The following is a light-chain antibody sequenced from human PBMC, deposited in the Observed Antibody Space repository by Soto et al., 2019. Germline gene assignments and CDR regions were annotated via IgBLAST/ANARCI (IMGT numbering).Light chain of an antibody. Sequence: DIQMTQSPSSLPASVGDRVTITFRASQSVGRFLNWYQQKPGKAPTVLINVASTLRSGVPSRFSGSGSGTDFNLTINSLQPEDFATYFCQQSFTTPLTFGGGTKVDIK. CDR3: QQSFTTPLT. CDR1: QSVGRF. V-gene: IGKV1-39*01. J-gene: IGKJ4*01. CDR2: VAS.